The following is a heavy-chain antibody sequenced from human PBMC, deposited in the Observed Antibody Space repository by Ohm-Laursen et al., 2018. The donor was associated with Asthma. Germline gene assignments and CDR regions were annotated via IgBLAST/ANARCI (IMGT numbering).Heavy chain of an antibody. V-gene: IGHV3-30-3*01. CDR1: GFNFNSSA. Sequence: LSLTCAASGFNFNSSAMHWVRQAPGKGLEWVAVGGSYYDGGLKYYADSVKGRFTISRDNAKNSLYLQMNSLRAQDTAVYYCAVRTTSAGFDVWGQGTTVTVSS. CDR3: AVRTTSAGFDV. D-gene: IGHD1-1*01. CDR2: GGSYYDGGLK. J-gene: IGHJ6*02.